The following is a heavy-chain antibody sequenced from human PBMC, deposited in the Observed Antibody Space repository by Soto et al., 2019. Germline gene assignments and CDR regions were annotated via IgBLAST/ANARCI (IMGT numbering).Heavy chain of an antibody. CDR2: IKQDGSEK. V-gene: IGHV3-7*04. Sequence: PGGSLRLSCAASGFTFSSYWMSWVRQAPGKGLEWVANIKQDGSEKYYVDSVKGRCTISRDNAKNSLYLQMNSLRAEDTAVYYRARFYYDSSGYLPSPYYYYYGMDLWGEGTTDTVSS. D-gene: IGHD3-22*01. CDR3: ARFYYDSSGYLPSPYYYYYGMDL. J-gene: IGHJ6*01. CDR1: GFTFSSYW.